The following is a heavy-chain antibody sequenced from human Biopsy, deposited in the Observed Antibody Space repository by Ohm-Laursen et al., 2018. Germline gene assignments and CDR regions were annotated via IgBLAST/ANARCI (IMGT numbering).Heavy chain of an antibody. CDR2: ISWNSDDI. CDR1: GFTFDDYA. D-gene: IGHD4-17*01. CDR3: AKDLGLNYSDRFLFYYGMDV. V-gene: IGHV3-9*01. J-gene: IGHJ6*02. Sequence: SLRLSCAASGFTFDDYAMHWVRQVLGKGLEWVSGISWNSDDIGYADSVKGRFTISRDNARNALHLQMNSLRTEDTALYYCAKDLGLNYSDRFLFYYGMDVWGRGTTVTVSS.